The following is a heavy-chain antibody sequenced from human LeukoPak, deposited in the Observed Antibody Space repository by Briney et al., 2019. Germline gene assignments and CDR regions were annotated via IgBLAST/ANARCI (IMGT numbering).Heavy chain of an antibody. D-gene: IGHD6-13*01. CDR3: ARQVDSIAGQTPFDY. V-gene: IGHV5-51*01. Sequence: GESLKISCKGSGYSFTSYWIGWVRQMPGKGLEWMGIIYPGDSDTRYSPSFQGQVTISADKSISTAYLQWSSLKASDTAMYYCARQVDSIAGQTPFDYWGQGTLVTVSS. CDR2: IYPGDSDT. CDR1: GYSFTSYW. J-gene: IGHJ4*02.